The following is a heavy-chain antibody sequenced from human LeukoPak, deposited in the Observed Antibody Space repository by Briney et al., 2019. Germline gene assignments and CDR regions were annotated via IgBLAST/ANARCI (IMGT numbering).Heavy chain of an antibody. CDR2: TRNKANSYTT. J-gene: IGHJ4*02. Sequence: GGSLRLSCAASGFTISDHYMDWVRQAPGKGLEWVGRTRNKANSYTTEYAASVKGRFTISRDDSKNSLYLQMNSLKTEDTAVYYCARVAPILTGYYFDYWGQGTLVTVSS. CDR1: GFTISDHY. CDR3: ARVAPILTGYYFDY. D-gene: IGHD3-9*01. V-gene: IGHV3-72*01.